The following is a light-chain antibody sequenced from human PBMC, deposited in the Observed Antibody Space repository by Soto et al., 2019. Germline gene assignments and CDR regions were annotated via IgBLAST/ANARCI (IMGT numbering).Light chain of an antibody. CDR3: KQLNNCPST. V-gene: IGKV1-9*01. J-gene: IGKJ4*01. CDR2: AAS. CDR1: QDISSY. Sequence: IQFTQSPCSLSASVRDSVATTFRSSQDISSYLGWYQQKPGKAPKLLIYAASTLQRGVPSRFSGSGSGTDFTLTISSLQPEAFATYSCKQLNNCPSTFGGGTNVDIK.